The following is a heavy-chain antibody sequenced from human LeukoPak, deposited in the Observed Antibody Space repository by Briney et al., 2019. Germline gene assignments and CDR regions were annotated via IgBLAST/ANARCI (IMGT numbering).Heavy chain of an antibody. CDR3: ARRISREAFDI. V-gene: IGHV4-39*07. CDR2: IYYSGST. Sequence: SETLSLTCTASGGSISSSSYYWGWIRQPPGKGLEWIGSIYYSGSTYYNPSLKSRVTISVDTSKNQFSLKLSSVTAADTAVYYCARRISREAFDIWGQGTMVTVSS. D-gene: IGHD2-15*01. J-gene: IGHJ3*02. CDR1: GGSISSSSYY.